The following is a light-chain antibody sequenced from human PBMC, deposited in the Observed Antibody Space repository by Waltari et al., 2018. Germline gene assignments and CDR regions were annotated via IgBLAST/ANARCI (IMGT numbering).Light chain of an antibody. Sequence: QSVLTQPPSASGTPGQRVTLSCSGSSSNIGSNYVYWYQHLPGTAPELLIYRNTQRRSGVPDRFSGSKSGTSASLAISGLRSEDEADYYCAAGDDSLSGPWVFGGGTKLTVL. CDR3: AAGDDSLSGPWV. J-gene: IGLJ3*02. CDR2: RNT. CDR1: SSNIGSNY. V-gene: IGLV1-47*01.